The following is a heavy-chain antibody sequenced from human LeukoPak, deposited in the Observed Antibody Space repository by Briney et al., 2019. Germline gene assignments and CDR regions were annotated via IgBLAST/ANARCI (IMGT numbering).Heavy chain of an antibody. CDR2: IYPGDSDT. D-gene: IGHD2-15*01. CDR1: GYSFTSYW. CDR3: ARRAKCSGGSCYWFDP. J-gene: IGHJ5*02. Sequence: GESPKISCKGSGYSFTSYWIGWVRQMPGKGLEWMGIIYPGDSDTRYSPSFQGQVTISADKSISTAYLQWSSLKASDTAMYYCARRAKCSGGSCYWFDPWGQGTLVTVSS. V-gene: IGHV5-51*01.